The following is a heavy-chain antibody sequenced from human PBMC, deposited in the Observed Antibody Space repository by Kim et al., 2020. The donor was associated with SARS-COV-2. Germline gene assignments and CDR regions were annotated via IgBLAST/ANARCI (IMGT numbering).Heavy chain of an antibody. J-gene: IGHJ2*01. CDR3: ARDYGDARSYWYFDL. Sequence: GGSLRLSCAASGFTFSSYGMHWVRQAPGKGLEWVAVISYDGSNKYYADSVKGRFTISRDNSKNTLYLQMNSLRAEDTAVYYCARDYGDARSYWYFDLWGR. CDR2: ISYDGSNK. D-gene: IGHD4-17*01. V-gene: IGHV3-30*03. CDR1: GFTFSSYG.